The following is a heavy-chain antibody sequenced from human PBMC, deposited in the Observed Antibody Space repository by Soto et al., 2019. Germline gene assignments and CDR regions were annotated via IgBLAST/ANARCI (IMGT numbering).Heavy chain of an antibody. V-gene: IGHV1-69*06. CDR1: GGTFSSYA. D-gene: IGHD3-3*01. CDR2: IIPIVTTP. CDR3: AIVGYNFWSRYHYYGMDV. Sequence: QVRLVQSGAEVKKPGSSVKVSCEASGGTFSSYAVTWVRQAPGQGLKWMGGIIPIVTTPNYAQKFQGRLTISADKSTSTSYMELSSLRSEETGVYYCAIVGYNFWSRYHYYGMDVWGQGTTVIVSS. J-gene: IGHJ6*02.